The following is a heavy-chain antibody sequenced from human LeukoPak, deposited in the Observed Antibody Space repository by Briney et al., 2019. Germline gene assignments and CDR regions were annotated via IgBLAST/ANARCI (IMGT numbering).Heavy chain of an antibody. CDR1: GYTFTGYY. CDR3: ARDDFWSGYFHYYMDV. D-gene: IGHD3-3*01. V-gene: IGHV1-2*02. J-gene: IGHJ6*03. CDR2: INPNSGGT. Sequence: ASVKVSCKASGYTFTGYYMHWVRQAPGQGLEWMGWINPNSGGTNYAQKFQGRVTTTRDTSISTAYMELSRLRSDDTAVYYCARDDFWSGYFHYYMDVWGKGTTVTVSS.